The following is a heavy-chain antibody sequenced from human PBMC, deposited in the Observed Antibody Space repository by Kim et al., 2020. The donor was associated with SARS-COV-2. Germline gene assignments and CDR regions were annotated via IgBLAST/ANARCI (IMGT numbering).Heavy chain of an antibody. D-gene: IGHD3-10*01. J-gene: IGHJ4*02. CDR3: ARGSRFGEPFDY. Sequence: ASVKVSCKASGYSFTTYGINWVRQAPGQGLEWMGWINAYNGNTNYAQKLQGRVTMTTDTSTSTAYMELRSLRSDDTAVYYCARGSRFGEPFDYWGQGTLVTVSS. CDR1: GYSFTTYG. V-gene: IGHV1-18*01. CDR2: INAYNGNT.